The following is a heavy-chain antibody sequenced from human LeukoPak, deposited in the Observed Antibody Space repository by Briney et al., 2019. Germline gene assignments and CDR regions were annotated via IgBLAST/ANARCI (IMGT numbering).Heavy chain of an antibody. CDR1: GFTCSSYA. CDR3: AKDKGYCSSTSCYTIFDY. Sequence: GGSLRLSCAASGFTCSSYAMSWVRQAPGKGLEWVSAISGSGGSTYYADSVKGRFTISRDNSKDTLYLQMNSLRAEDTAVYYCAKDKGYCSSTSCYTIFDYWGQGTLVTVSS. CDR2: ISGSGGST. D-gene: IGHD2-2*02. V-gene: IGHV3-23*01. J-gene: IGHJ4*02.